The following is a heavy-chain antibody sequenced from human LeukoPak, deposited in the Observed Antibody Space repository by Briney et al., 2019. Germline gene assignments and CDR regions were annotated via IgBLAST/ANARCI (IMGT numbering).Heavy chain of an antibody. V-gene: IGHV3-74*01. J-gene: IGHJ5*02. CDR3: ANREYNAP. Sequence: GGSLRLSCAASGFTLSSYWMHWVLQAPGKGLVWVSRINSDGSSTSYADSVKGRITISRDNAKNTLYLQMNSLRAEDTAVYYCANREYNAPWGQGTLVTVYS. D-gene: IGHD1-14*01. CDR2: INSDGSST. CDR1: GFTLSSYW.